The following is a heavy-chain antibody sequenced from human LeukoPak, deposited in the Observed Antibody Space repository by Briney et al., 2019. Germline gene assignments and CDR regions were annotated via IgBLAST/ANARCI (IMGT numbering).Heavy chain of an antibody. CDR1: GGSISSGDYY. CDR3: ARGGSDYYGSGNRPYYFDY. V-gene: IGHV4-30-4*01. J-gene: IGHJ4*02. CDR2: IYYSGST. D-gene: IGHD3-10*01. Sequence: SETLSLTCTVSGGSISSGDYYWSWIRQPPGKGLEWIGYIYYSGSTYYNPSLKSRVTISVDTSKNQFSLKLSSMTAADTAVYYCARGGSDYYGSGNRPYYFDYWGQGTLVTVSS.